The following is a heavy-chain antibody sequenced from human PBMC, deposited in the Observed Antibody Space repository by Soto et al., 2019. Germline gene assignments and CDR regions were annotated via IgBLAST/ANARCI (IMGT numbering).Heavy chain of an antibody. CDR3: ARTVEMAYFDY. V-gene: IGHV1-18*04. CDR2: ISAYNGNT. Sequence: ASVKGSCKGAGYTLTSYGISWVRQAPGQGLEWMGWISAYNGNTNYAQKLQGRVTMTTDTSTSTAYMELRSLRSDDTAVYYCARTVEMAYFDYWGQRTLVPVSS. J-gene: IGHJ4*02. D-gene: IGHD5-12*01. CDR1: GYTLTSYG.